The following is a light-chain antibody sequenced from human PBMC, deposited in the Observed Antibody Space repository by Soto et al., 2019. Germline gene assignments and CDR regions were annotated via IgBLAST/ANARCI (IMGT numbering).Light chain of an antibody. V-gene: IGKV2D-29*02. CDR1: QSLLHITGETF. Sequence: MTENPLSLSVAHGQPASISCKSSQSLLHITGETFLFWYLQKPGQSPQLLIYEVSTRVSGVPDRFSGSGSGTDFTLEISRVETDDVGIYYCMQSTQLPPTFGQGTRLEI. CDR2: EVS. J-gene: IGKJ5*01. CDR3: MQSTQLPPT.